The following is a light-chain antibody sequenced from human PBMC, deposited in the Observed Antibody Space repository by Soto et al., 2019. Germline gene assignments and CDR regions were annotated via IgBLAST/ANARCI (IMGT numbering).Light chain of an antibody. J-gene: IGKJ1*01. V-gene: IGKV3-15*01. CDR1: QSVGSN. CDR2: GAS. CDR3: QEYDNWT. Sequence: DILMTQSPATLSVSPGERATLSCRASQSVGSNLAWYQHKPGQAPRLLIYGASTRATGVPARFSGSGSGTEFTHTISSLQSEDFAVYYCQEYDNWTFGQGTKVELK.